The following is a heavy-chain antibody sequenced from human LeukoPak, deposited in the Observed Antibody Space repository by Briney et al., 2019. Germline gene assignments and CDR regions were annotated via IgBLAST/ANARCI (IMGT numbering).Heavy chain of an antibody. CDR2: ISGSGGST. CDR3: AKVGAAAGSLGDY. V-gene: IGHV3-23*01. Sequence: GGSLRLSCAASGFTFDDYGMSWVRQAPGKGLEWVSGISGSGGSTYYADSVKGRSTISRDNSKNTLYLQMNSLRAEDTAVYYCAKVGAAAGSLGDYWGQGTLVTVSS. CDR1: GFTFDDYG. J-gene: IGHJ4*02. D-gene: IGHD6-13*01.